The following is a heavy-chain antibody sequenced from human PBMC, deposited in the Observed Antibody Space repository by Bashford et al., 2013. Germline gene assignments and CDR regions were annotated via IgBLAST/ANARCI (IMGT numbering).Heavy chain of an antibody. V-gene: IGHV4-59*01. J-gene: IGHJ6*02. CDR2: SITWEH. Sequence: SETLSLTCTVSGGSISSYYWSWIRQPPGRDWSGLGISITWEHQLXPSLKSRVTISVDTSKNQXSLKLSSVTAADTAVYYCARGPVSWFGELLSSYYYGMDVWGQGTTVTVSS. CDR1: GGSISSYY. D-gene: IGHD3-10*01. CDR3: ARGPVSWFGELLSSYYYGMDV.